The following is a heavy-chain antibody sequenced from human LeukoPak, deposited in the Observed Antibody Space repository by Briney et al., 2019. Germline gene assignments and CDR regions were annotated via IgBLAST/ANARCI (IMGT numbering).Heavy chain of an antibody. V-gene: IGHV3-7*01. CDR2: IKQDGSEK. Sequence: GGSLRLSCAASGFTFSNAWMSWVRQAPGKGLEWVANIKQDGSEKYYVDSVKGRFTISRDNAKNSLYLQMNSLRAEDTAVYYCARDVYWGQGTLVTVSS. CDR1: GFTFSNAW. CDR3: ARDVY. J-gene: IGHJ4*02.